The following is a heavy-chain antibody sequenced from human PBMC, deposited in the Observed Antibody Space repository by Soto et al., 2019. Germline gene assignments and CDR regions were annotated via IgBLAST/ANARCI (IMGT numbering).Heavy chain of an antibody. D-gene: IGHD3-22*01. CDR1: GYTLTELS. CDR3: ATGLVVVIKGVTDY. CDR2: LDPEDGET. J-gene: IGHJ4*02. V-gene: IGHV1-24*01. Sequence: ASVKVSCKVSGYTLTELSMHWVRQAPGKGLEWMGGLDPEDGETIYAQKFQGRVTMTEDTSTDTAYMELSSLRSEDTAVYYCATGLVVVIKGVTDYWGQGTLVTVSS.